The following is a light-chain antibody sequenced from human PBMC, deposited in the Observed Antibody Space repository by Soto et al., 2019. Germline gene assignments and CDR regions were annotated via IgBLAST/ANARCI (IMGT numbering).Light chain of an antibody. CDR3: QQYNKWPAEIT. Sequence: MTQSPSSLSASVGDRVTITCRASQSINSYLNWYQQKPGQAPRLLIYGASSRATGIPARFSGSGSGTEFTLTISSLQSEDSGVYYCQQYNKWPAEITFGQGTRLEIK. CDR1: QSINSY. V-gene: IGKV3D-15*01. CDR2: GAS. J-gene: IGKJ5*01.